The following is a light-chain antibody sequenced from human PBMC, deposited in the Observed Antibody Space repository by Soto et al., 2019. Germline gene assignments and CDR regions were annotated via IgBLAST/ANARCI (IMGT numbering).Light chain of an antibody. CDR2: DVI. J-gene: IGLJ2*01. CDR3: SSYTTSGTFVV. V-gene: IGLV2-8*01. Sequence: QSALTQPPSASGSPGQSVTISCTGTSSDVGGYNYVSWYQQHPGKAPKLMIYDVIKRPSGVPDRFSGSKSGNTASLTISGLQAGDEATYYCSSYTTSGTFVVFGGGTKLTVL. CDR1: SSDVGGYNY.